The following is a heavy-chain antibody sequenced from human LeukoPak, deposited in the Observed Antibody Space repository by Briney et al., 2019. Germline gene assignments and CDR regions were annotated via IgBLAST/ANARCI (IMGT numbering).Heavy chain of an antibody. V-gene: IGHV6-1*01. CDR2: TYYRSKWHN. CDR3: VRVIATTGYFDY. J-gene: IGHJ4*02. D-gene: IGHD6-13*01. CDR1: GDSLSSNSAT. Sequence: SQTLSLTCALSGDSLSSNSATWNWIRQSPSRGLEWLGRTYYRSKWHNDYAVSVKSRITFTPDTSKNQFSLQLNSVITEDTAVYYCVRVIATTGYFDYWGQGTLVTVSS.